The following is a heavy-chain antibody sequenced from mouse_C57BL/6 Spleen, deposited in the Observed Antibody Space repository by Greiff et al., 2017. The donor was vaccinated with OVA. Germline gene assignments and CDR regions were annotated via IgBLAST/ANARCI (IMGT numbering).Heavy chain of an antibody. CDR1: GFTFSDYG. Sequence: VQLKESGGGLVKPGGSLKLSCAASGFTFSDYGMHWVRQAPEKGLEWVAYISSGSSTIYYADTVKGRFTISRDNAKNTLFLQMTSLRSEDTAMYYCARTGTSYFDVWGTGTTVTVSS. D-gene: IGHD4-1*01. CDR2: ISSGSSTI. V-gene: IGHV5-17*01. CDR3: ARTGTSYFDV. J-gene: IGHJ1*03.